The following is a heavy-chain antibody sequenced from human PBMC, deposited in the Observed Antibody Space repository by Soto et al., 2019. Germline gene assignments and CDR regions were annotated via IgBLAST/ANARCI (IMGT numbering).Heavy chain of an antibody. Sequence: EVQVVESGGGLVQPGGSLRVSCVGSGFTFRSYWMSWVRQAPGKGLVWVANIRPGGSEKYYVDSVKGRFTISRDNAKNSLSLQMSSLRSEDTAVYYCAREEGATVANNGFDSWGQGALVTVSS. D-gene: IGHD4-17*01. CDR2: IRPGGSEK. CDR3: AREEGATVANNGFDS. J-gene: IGHJ5*01. CDR1: GFTFRSYW. V-gene: IGHV3-7*03.